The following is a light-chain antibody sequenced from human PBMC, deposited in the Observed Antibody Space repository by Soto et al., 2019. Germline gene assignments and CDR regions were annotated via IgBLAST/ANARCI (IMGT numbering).Light chain of an antibody. J-gene: IGLJ1*01. CDR2: GNS. Sequence: QSVLTQPPSVSGAPGQRVTISCTGSSSSIGAGYDVHWYQQLPGTAPKLLIYGNSNRPSGVPDRFSGSKSGTSASLAITGLQAEDEADYYSQSYDSSLSGYVFGTGTKVTVL. V-gene: IGLV1-40*01. CDR3: QSYDSSLSGYV. CDR1: SSSIGAGYD.